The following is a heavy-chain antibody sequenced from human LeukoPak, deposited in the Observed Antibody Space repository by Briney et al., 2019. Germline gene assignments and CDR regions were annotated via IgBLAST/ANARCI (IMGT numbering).Heavy chain of an antibody. CDR1: GYTFTSYD. CDR2: MNPNSGNT. V-gene: IGHV1-8*01. J-gene: IGHJ6*03. Sequence: ASVTVSCKASGYTFTSYDINWVRQATGQGLEWMGWMNPNSGNTGYAQKFQGRVTMTRNTSISTAHMELSSLRSEDTAVYYCARGTSGSYYHYYYYMDAWGKGTTVTVSS. CDR3: ARGTSGSYYHYYYYMDA. D-gene: IGHD1-26*01.